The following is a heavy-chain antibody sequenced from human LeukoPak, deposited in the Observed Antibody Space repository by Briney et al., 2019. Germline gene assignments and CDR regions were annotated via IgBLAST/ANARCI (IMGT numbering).Heavy chain of an antibody. CDR3: ARDREGYSDY. J-gene: IGHJ4*02. CDR2: IWYDGSNK. CDR1: GFTFSSYG. D-gene: IGHD1-26*01. Sequence: GRSLRLSCAASGFTFSSYGMHWVRQAPGKGLEWVAVIWYDGSNKYYADPVKGRFTISRDNSKNTLYLQMNSLRAEDTAVYYCARDREGYSDYWGQGTLVTVSS. V-gene: IGHV3-33*01.